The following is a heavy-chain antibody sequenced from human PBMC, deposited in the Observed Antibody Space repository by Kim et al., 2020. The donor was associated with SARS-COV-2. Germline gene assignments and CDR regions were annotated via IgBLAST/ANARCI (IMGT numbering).Heavy chain of an antibody. CDR1: GFTFSSYW. CDR3: ARDGLYFYGSGSYYNTDHYDYYGMDV. CDR2: IKQDGSEK. D-gene: IGHD3-10*01. Sequence: GGSLRLSCAASGFTFSSYWMSWVRQAPGKGLEWVANIKQDGSEKYYVDSVKGRFTISRDNAKNSLYLNMNSLRAEDTAVYYCARDGLYFYGSGSYYNTDHYDYYGMDVGGQGNTVTVSS. J-gene: IGHJ6*02. V-gene: IGHV3-7*01.